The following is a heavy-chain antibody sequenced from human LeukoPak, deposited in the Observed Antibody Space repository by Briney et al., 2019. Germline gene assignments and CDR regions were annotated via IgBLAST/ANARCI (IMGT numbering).Heavy chain of an antibody. CDR1: GCSISSGGYY. D-gene: IGHD3-3*01. CDR3: ARVCYDFWSGYYTRWFDP. Sequence: SETLSLTCTVSGCSISSGGYYWSWIRQRPGKGLEWIGYSYYSGSTYDNPCIKSRFTISVDTSKNQFSLKLSSVTAAATAAYYCARVCYDFWSGYYTRWFDPWGQGTLVTVSS. CDR2: SYYSGST. V-gene: IGHV4-31*03. J-gene: IGHJ5*02.